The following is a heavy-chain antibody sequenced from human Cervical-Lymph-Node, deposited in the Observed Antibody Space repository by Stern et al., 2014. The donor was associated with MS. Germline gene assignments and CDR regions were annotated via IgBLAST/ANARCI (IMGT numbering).Heavy chain of an antibody. Sequence: VQLVQSGTEVKKLGSSVKVSCKATGGSFSDYAINWVRKAPGQGLEWMGGIIPMFGTPNYAQKFQGKVTITADESTTTTYLELSSLRSDDTAVYYCARLSTNANYYTDYWGQGTLVAVSS. V-gene: IGHV1-69*01. CDR3: ARLSTNANYYTDY. J-gene: IGHJ4*02. CDR2: IIPMFGTP. D-gene: IGHD3-22*01. CDR1: GGSFSDYA.